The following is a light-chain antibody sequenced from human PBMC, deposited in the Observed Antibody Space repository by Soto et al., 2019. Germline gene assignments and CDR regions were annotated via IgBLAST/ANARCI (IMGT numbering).Light chain of an antibody. CDR1: SSDVGGYDF. CDR2: EVT. Sequence: QSALTQPPSASGSLGQSVTISCTGTSSDVGGYDFVSWYQQHPGKAPKLVIYEVTRRPSGVPDRFSGSKSGNTASLTVSGLQAEDEAVYYCSSYAGSTIFGGGTKVTVL. V-gene: IGLV2-8*01. CDR3: SSYAGSTI. J-gene: IGLJ2*01.